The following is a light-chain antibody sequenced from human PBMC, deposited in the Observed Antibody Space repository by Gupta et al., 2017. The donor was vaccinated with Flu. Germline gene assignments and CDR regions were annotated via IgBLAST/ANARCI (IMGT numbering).Light chain of an antibody. CDR3: SSYVGRVTGV. CDR1: SNDVGGYNR. CDR2: DVT. Sequence: QSAPTHPLSVSVSPRQSVTCSCTGTSNDVGGYNRVSWYVQRPGDAPKLVRSDVTERPSVVPDRCHGSKFGTTASSTISGLQADDEAYYSCSSYVGRVTGVVRTGTTLSVL. J-gene: IGLJ1*01. V-gene: IGLV2-11*02.